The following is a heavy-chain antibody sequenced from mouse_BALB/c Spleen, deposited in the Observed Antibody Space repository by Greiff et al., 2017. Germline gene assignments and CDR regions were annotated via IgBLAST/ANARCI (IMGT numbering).Heavy chain of an antibody. J-gene: IGHJ2*01. CDR2: IDPSDSYT. Sequence: QVQLQQPGAELVKPGASVKLSCKASGYTFTSYWMHWVKQRPGQGLEWIGEIDPSDSYTNYNQKFKGKATLTVDKSSSTAYMQLSSLTSEDSAVYYCARELRLRRDYFDYWGQGTTLTVSS. CDR1: GYTFTSYW. CDR3: ARELRLRRDYFDY. D-gene: IGHD1-2*01. V-gene: IGHV1-69*02.